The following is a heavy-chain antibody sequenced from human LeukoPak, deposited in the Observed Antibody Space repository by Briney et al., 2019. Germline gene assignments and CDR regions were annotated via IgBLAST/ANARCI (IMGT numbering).Heavy chain of an antibody. CDR1: GFTVSSNH. CDR2: ISSSGSTI. Sequence: GGSLSLSCAVSGFTVSSNHMSWVRQAPGKGLEWVSYISSSGSTIYYADSVKGRFTISRDNAKNSLYLQMNSLRAEDTAVYYCARDGTSDTVTTGYWGQGTLVTVSS. V-gene: IGHV3-48*03. J-gene: IGHJ4*02. CDR3: ARDGTSDTVTTGY. D-gene: IGHD4-17*01.